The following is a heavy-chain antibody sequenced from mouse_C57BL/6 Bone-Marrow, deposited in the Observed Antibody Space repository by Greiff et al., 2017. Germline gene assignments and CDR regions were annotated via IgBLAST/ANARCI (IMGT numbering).Heavy chain of an antibody. CDR1: GYTFTSYG. D-gene: IGHD2-1*01. Sequence: QVQLQQSGAELARPGASVKLSCKASGYTFTSYGISWVKQRTGQGLEWIGEIYPRSGNTYYNEKFKGKATLTADKSSSTAYMELRSLTSEDSAVYFCARLATMVTTVFDYWGQGTTLTVSS. V-gene: IGHV1-81*01. CDR3: ARLATMVTTVFDY. J-gene: IGHJ2*01. CDR2: IYPRSGNT.